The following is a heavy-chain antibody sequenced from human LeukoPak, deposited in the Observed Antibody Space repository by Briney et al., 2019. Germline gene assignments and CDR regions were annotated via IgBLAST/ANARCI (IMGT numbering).Heavy chain of an antibody. CDR1: GVSISPYY. D-gene: IGHD3-3*01. CDR3: ARLSAAVHLGAFDL. CDR2: IHTSGSD. J-gene: IGHJ3*01. V-gene: IGHV4-4*09. Sequence: TSETLSLTCAVSGVSISPYYWAWIRQPPGKGLEWIGYIHTSGSDNQYPSLKSRVTISVDKSKNHFSLRLTSVTAADTAVYYCARLSAAVHLGAFDLWGQGTMVTVSS.